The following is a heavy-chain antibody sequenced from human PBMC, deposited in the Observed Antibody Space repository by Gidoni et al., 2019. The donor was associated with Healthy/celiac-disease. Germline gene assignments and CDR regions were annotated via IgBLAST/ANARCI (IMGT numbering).Heavy chain of an antibody. Sequence: EVQLGESGGGLVHPGGSLRLSCAAPGSPFSSYAMSWVRQAPGKGLGWVSAISGSGGSTYYADSVKGRFTISRDNSKNTLYLQMNSLRAEDTAVYYCAKGLLQLWPMGLDYWGQGTLVTVSS. D-gene: IGHD5-18*01. CDR3: AKGLLQLWPMGLDY. J-gene: IGHJ4*02. V-gene: IGHV3-23*04. CDR2: ISGSGGST. CDR1: GSPFSSYA.